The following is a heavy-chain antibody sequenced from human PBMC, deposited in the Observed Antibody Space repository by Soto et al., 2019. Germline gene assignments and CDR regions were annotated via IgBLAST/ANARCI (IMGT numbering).Heavy chain of an antibody. J-gene: IGHJ5*02. CDR3: ARALRDFWFDP. D-gene: IGHD2-21*02. CDR1: VFTFSSYS. V-gene: IGHV3-21*01. Sequence: WWSLRLSCSASVFTFSSYSMNWFRQAPGRGLEWVSSISSSSAYIYYADSVKGRFTISRDNAKDSLYLQMNSLRAEDTAVYYCARALRDFWFDPWGHGTLVTVSS. CDR2: ISSSSAYI.